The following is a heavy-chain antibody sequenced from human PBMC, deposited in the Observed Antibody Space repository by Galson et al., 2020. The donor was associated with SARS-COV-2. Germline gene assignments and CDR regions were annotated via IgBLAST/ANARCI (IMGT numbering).Heavy chain of an antibody. CDR2: ISPYNDRQ. J-gene: IGHJ6*02. Sequence: PGQGLEWMGWISPYNDRQYYAENIQCRFTMSADTSTSTVYMELRRLISDDTAVYYYARDVGVEPCVAYHYYGMDVWGQGTKVTVSS. CDR3: ARDVGVEPCVAYHYYGMDV. V-gene: IGHV1-18*01. D-gene: IGHD3-3*01.